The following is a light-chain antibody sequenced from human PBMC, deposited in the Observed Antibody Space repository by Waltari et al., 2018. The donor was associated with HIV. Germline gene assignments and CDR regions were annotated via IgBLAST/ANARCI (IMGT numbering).Light chain of an antibody. CDR2: SAS. J-gene: IGKJ4*01. V-gene: IGKV4-1*01. Sequence: DIVMTQSPDSLAVSLGERATINCKSSQSVLYSSNNKNYLAWYQQKAGQLPKLLIYSASTRESGVPDRFSGSGSGTYFTLTISSLQVEDVALYYCQQYYSNPLTFGGGTKVEIK. CDR3: QQYYSNPLT. CDR1: QSVLYSSNNKNY.